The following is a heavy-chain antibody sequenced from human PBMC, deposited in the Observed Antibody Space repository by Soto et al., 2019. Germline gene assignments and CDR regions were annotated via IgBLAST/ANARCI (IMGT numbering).Heavy chain of an antibody. V-gene: IGHV3-33*01. CDR2: IWYDASNK. CDR3: ARGRVDGGELDL. CDR1: GFTFRTYG. Sequence: VQLVESGGGVVQPGRSLRLSCAASGFTFRTYGMYWVRQAPGKGLEWVAVIWYDASNKYYADSVKGRFNISRDNSEKKMYLQMNSLRAEDTAVYYCARGRVDGGELDLWGQGTLVTVSS. D-gene: IGHD1-26*01. J-gene: IGHJ4*02.